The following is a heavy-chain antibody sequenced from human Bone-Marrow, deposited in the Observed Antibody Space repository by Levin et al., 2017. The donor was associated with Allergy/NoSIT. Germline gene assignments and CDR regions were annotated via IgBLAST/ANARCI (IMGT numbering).Heavy chain of an antibody. Sequence: GESLKISCSASGFTFSAYGMNWVRQAPGQGLELVSTISTTSEYIYYADSLKGRFTISRDNAKNSLYLQMNSLRAEDTALYYCARGNGRTNYGDYLDYWGQGTLVTVSS. J-gene: IGHJ4*02. CDR1: GFTFSAYG. D-gene: IGHD4-17*01. CDR3: ARGNGRTNYGDYLDY. V-gene: IGHV3-21*01. CDR2: ISTTSEYI.